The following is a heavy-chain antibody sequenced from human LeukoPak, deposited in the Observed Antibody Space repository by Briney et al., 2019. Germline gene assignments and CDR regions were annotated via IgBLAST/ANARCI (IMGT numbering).Heavy chain of an antibody. CDR2: INHSGST. V-gene: IGHV4-34*01. CDR1: GGSFSGYY. Sequence: SETLSLTCAVYGGSFSGYYWSWIRQPPGKGLEWIGEINHSGSTNYNPSLKSRVTISVDTSKNQFSLKLSSVTAADTAVYYCARGESLATTVTTRGRPNFVYWGQGTQVTVSS. D-gene: IGHD4-17*01. CDR3: ARGESLATTVTTRGRPNFVY. J-gene: IGHJ4*02.